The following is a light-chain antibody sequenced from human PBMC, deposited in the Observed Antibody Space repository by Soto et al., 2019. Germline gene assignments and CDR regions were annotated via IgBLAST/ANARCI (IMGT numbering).Light chain of an antibody. CDR2: DVS. CDR1: SSDVGGYNY. J-gene: IGLJ2*01. CDR3: SSYTSSSTYVV. V-gene: IGLV2-14*01. Sequence: QSALTQPASVSGSPGQSIAIXXTGSSSDVGGYNYVSWYRQHPGKAPQFLIYDVSYRPSGVSNRFSGSKSGNTASLTISGLQAEDEGDYYCSSYTSSSTYVVFGGGTKLTVL.